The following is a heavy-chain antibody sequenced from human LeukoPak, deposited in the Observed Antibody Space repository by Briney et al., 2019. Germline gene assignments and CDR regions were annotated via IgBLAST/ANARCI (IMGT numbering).Heavy chain of an antibody. CDR1: GGSISSGDFY. D-gene: IGHD3-3*01. CDR2: IYYSGST. Sequence: SETLSLTCTVPGGSISSGDFYWSWIRQPPGKGLEWIGYIYYSGSTYYNPSLKSRVTISVDTSKNQFSLKLSSVTAADTAVYYCARVSVRDYDFWSGYYNYWGQGTLVTVSS. V-gene: IGHV4-30-4*08. CDR3: ARVSVRDYDFWSGYYNY. J-gene: IGHJ4*02.